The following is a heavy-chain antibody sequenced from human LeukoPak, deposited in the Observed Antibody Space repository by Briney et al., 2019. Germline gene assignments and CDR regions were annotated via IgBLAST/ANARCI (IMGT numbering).Heavy chain of an antibody. Sequence: SETLSLTCTVSGGSISSSPYYWGWIRQPPGKGLEWIGSIYYSGSTYYNPSLKSRVTISVDTSKNQFSLKLSSVTAADTAVYYCARQFTMVRGVLNWFDPWGQGTLVTVSS. CDR2: IYYSGST. J-gene: IGHJ5*02. CDR1: GGSISSSPYY. D-gene: IGHD3-10*01. V-gene: IGHV4-39*01. CDR3: ARQFTMVRGVLNWFDP.